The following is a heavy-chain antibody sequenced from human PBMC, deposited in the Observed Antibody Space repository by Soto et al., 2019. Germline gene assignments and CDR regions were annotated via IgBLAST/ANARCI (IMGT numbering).Heavy chain of an antibody. V-gene: IGHV4-34*01. J-gene: IGHJ4*02. CDR2: INHSGST. CDR1: GGSFSGYY. Sequence: SETLSLTCAVYGGSFSGYYWSWIRQPPGKGLEWIEEINHSGSTNYNPSLKSRVTISVDTSKNQFSLKLSSVTAADTAVYYCARVGGTITMVRGVIKNGFDYWGQGTLVTVSS. CDR3: ARVGGTITMVRGVIKNGFDY. D-gene: IGHD3-10*01.